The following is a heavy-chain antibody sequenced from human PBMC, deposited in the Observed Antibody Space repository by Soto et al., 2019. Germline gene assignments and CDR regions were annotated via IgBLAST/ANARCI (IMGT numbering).Heavy chain of an antibody. D-gene: IGHD2-15*01. CDR3: ARDNCSGGSCYSTRRAIDY. Sequence: ASVKVSCKASGYTFTSYGISWVRQAPGQGLEWMGWISAYNGNTNYAQKLQGRVTMTTDTSTSTAYMELRSLRSDDTAVYYCARDNCSGGSCYSTRRAIDYWGQGTLVTVSS. J-gene: IGHJ4*02. CDR2: ISAYNGNT. CDR1: GYTFTSYG. V-gene: IGHV1-18*01.